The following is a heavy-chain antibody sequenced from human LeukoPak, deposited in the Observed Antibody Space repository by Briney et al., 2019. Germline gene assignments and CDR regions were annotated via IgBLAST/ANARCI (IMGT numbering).Heavy chain of an antibody. CDR2: INPNSGGT. CDR3: ARVQDYGDYPDY. J-gene: IGHJ4*02. CDR1: GYTFTGYY. Sequence: GASVKVSCKASGYTFTGYYLHWVRQAPGQGLEWMGWINPNSGGTNYAQKFRGRVTMTRDTSISTAYMELSRLRSDDTAVYYCARVQDYGDYPDYWGQGTLVTVSS. V-gene: IGHV1-2*02. D-gene: IGHD4-17*01.